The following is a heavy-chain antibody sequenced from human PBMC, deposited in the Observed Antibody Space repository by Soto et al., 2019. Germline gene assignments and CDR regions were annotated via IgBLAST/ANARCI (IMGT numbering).Heavy chain of an antibody. CDR2: IRSKAYGGTT. Sequence: SLRLSCTASGFTFGDYAMSWFRQAPGEGLEWVGFIRSKAYGGTTEYAASVKGRFTISRDDSKSIAYLQMNSLKTEDTAVYYCTREGPEAYYYYGMDVWGQGTTVTVSS. J-gene: IGHJ6*02. CDR1: GFTFGDYA. CDR3: TREGPEAYYYYGMDV. V-gene: IGHV3-49*03.